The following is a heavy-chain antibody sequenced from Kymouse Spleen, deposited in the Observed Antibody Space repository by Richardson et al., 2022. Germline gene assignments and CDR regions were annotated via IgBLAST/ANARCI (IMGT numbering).Heavy chain of an antibody. CDR3: ARHSGSYWFDP. CDR1: GGSISSSSYY. Sequence: QLQLQESGPGLVKPSETLSLTCTVSGGSISSSSYYWGWIRQPPGKGLEWIGSIYYSGSTYYNPSLKSRVTISVDTSKNQFSLKLSSVTAADTAVYYCARHSGSYWFDPWGQGTLVTVSS. CDR2: IYYSGST. V-gene: IGHV4-39*01. J-gene: IGHJ5*02. D-gene: IGHD1-26*01.